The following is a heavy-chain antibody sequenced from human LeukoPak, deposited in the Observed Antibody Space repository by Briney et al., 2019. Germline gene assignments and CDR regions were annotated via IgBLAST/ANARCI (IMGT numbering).Heavy chain of an antibody. CDR3: ARHPNLVRGVITLVDY. CDR2: IYYSGST. D-gene: IGHD3-10*01. J-gene: IGHJ4*02. V-gene: IGHV4-39*01. Sequence: SETLSLTCTVSGGSISSTSYYWGWIRQPPGKGLEWIGSIYYSGSTYYNPSLKSRVTISVDTSKNQFSLKLSSVTATDTAVYFCARHPNLVRGVITLVDYWGQGTLVTVSS. CDR1: GGSISSTSYY.